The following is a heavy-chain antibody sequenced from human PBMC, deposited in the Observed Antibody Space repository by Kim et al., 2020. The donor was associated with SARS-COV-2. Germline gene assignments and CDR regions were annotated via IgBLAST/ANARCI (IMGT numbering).Heavy chain of an antibody. D-gene: IGHD5-12*01. CDR1: GGSIRTYY. V-gene: IGHV4-59*01. Sequence: SETLSLTCTVSGGSIRTYYWSWIRQPPGKGLEWVGYTHYSGITDYDPSLKSRVTVSLDTSMNQFSLKVTSVTAADTAVYYCASGYSGYYYYWGQGTLVTVSS. J-gene: IGHJ4*02. CDR3: ASGYSGYYYY. CDR2: THYSGIT.